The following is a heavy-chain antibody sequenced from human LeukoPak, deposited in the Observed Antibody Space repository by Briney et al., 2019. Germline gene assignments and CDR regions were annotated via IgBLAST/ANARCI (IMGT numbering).Heavy chain of an antibody. D-gene: IGHD3-10*01. CDR2: IIPILGIA. J-gene: IGHJ5*02. CDR1: GGTFSSYA. CDR3: ARDGSGYPWDP. V-gene: IGHV1-69*04. Sequence: EASVKVSCKASGGTFSSYAISWVRQAPGQGLEWMGRIIPILGIANYAQKFQGRVTITADKSTSTAYMELSSLRSEDTAVYYCARDGSGYPWDPWGQGTLVTVSS.